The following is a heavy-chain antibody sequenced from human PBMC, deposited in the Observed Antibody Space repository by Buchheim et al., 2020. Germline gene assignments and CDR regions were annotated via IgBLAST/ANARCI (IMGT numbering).Heavy chain of an antibody. J-gene: IGHJ6*04. CDR3: ARDNQTVGRVLLWFGELTGYGMDV. Sequence: QVQLVESGGGVVQPGRSLRLSCEASGFTFSSYAMHWVRQAPGKGLEWVAVISYDGSNKYYADSVKGRFTLSRDNSKNTLYLQINSLRAEDTAVYYCARDNQTVGRVLLWFGELTGYGMDVWGKGTT. CDR1: GFTFSSYA. D-gene: IGHD3-10*01. V-gene: IGHV3-30-3*01. CDR2: ISYDGSNK.